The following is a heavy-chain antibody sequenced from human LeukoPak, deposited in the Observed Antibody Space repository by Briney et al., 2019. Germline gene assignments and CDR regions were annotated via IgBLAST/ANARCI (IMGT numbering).Heavy chain of an antibody. CDR3: AREDCGGECCLVDH. J-gene: IGHJ4*02. V-gene: IGHV3-21*01. CDR2: ITSGSSYI. CDR1: GFTFSSYS. Sequence: PGGSLRLSCAASGFTFSSYSMNWVRQAPGKGLAWVSSITSGSSYIYYADSVKGRFTISRDNAKSSLFLQMNSLRAEDTAVYYCAREDCGGECCLVDHWGQGTVVTVSS. D-gene: IGHD2-21*01.